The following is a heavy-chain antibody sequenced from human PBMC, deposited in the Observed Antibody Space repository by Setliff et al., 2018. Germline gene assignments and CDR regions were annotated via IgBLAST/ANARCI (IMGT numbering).Heavy chain of an antibody. J-gene: IGHJ3*02. Sequence: SLKISCSASGFTFSRYAMHWVRQAPGKGLGSVSAISSTGIPIYYADSVKARFSISRDDAKNTLYLQMTSLRADDTAVYYCVKDPSVYGADSGSIWGQGTMVTVSS. CDR2: ISSTGIPI. D-gene: IGHD2-21*02. V-gene: IGHV3-64D*09. CDR1: GFTFSRYA. CDR3: VKDPSVYGADSGSI.